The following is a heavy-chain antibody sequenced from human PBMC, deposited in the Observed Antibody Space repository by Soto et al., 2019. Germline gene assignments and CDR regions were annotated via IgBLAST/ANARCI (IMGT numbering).Heavy chain of an antibody. J-gene: IGHJ4*02. CDR1: GFTFNNYA. D-gene: IGHD3-10*01. Sequence: EVHLLESGGGLIPPGGSLRLSCAASGFTFNNYAMGWVRQAPEKGLEWVSAITGSGGDTYYLDSVKGRFTISRDNSKNTLYLQMNSLRAEDTAIYYCAKLGSINWSPHYYFDYWGQGTLVTVS. V-gene: IGHV3-23*01. CDR3: AKLGSINWSPHYYFDY. CDR2: ITGSGGDT.